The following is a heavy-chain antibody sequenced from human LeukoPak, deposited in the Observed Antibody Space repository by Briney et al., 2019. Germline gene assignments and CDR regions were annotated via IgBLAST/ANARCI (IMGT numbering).Heavy chain of an antibody. CDR1: GGSISSGSYY. J-gene: IGHJ4*02. D-gene: IGHD1-26*01. Sequence: SETLSLTCTVSGGSISSGSYYWSWIRQPAGKGLEWIGRIYTSGSTNYNPSLKSRVTMSVDTSKNQFSLKLSSVTAADTAVYYCASGVGASPFDYWGQGTLVTVSS. V-gene: IGHV4-61*02. CDR2: IYTSGST. CDR3: ASGVGASPFDY.